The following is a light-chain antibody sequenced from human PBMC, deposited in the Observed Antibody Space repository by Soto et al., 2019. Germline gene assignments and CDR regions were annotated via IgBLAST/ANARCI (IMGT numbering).Light chain of an antibody. CDR2: GNS. V-gene: IGLV1-40*01. CDR3: QSYDSSLSGGV. CDR1: SSNIGVSSD. J-gene: IGLJ3*02. Sequence: QSVLTQPPSVSGAPGQRVTISCTGSSSNIGVSSDVHWYQQLPGTAPKLLIYGNSNRPSGVPDRFSGSKSGTSASLAITGLQAEDEADYYCQSYDSSLSGGVFGGGTKLTVL.